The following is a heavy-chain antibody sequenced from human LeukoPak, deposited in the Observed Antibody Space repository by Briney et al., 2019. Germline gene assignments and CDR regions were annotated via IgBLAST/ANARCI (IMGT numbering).Heavy chain of an antibody. CDR3: ARVGDRFHWYLDL. J-gene: IGHJ2*01. Sequence: GGSLRLSCAASGFTVSTNYMNWVRQAPGKGLKWVSILYSGSSTYYADSVEGRFIVSRDSSKNTLSLQMNDLRAEDTAVYYCARVGDRFHWYLDLWGRGTMVTVSS. CDR1: GFTVSTNY. V-gene: IGHV3-53*01. CDR2: LYSGSST. D-gene: IGHD3-16*02.